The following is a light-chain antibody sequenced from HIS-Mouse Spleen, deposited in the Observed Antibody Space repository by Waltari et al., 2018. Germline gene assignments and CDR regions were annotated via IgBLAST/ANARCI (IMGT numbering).Light chain of an antibody. CDR3: CSYAGSSTWV. CDR1: SSDVGSYNL. J-gene: IGLJ3*02. CDR2: EGS. Sequence: TISCTGTSSDVGSYNLVSWYQQHPGKAPKLMIYEGSKRPLGVSNRFSGSKSGNTASLTISGLQAEDEADYYCCSYAGSSTWVFGGGTKLTVL. V-gene: IGLV2-23*01.